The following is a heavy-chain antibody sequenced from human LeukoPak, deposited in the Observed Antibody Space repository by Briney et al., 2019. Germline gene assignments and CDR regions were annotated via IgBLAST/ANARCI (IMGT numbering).Heavy chain of an antibody. CDR2: LYHSGTT. CDR1: GYSISRGYY. J-gene: IGHJ6*03. CDR3: ARAKLEWFSIYYYYYMDV. D-gene: IGHD3-3*01. V-gene: IGHV4-38-2*01. Sequence: SETLSLTCGVSGYSISRGYYWGWIGHPPGKGLGWIGFLYHSGTTYYNPTHKSRVTILADPSKNHFSLKLNSVTAADAAVYYCARAKLEWFSIYYYYYMDVWGQGTTVAVSS.